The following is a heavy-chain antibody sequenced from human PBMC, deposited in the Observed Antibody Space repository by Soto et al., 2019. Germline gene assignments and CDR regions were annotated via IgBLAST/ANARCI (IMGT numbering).Heavy chain of an antibody. V-gene: IGHV5-10-1*01. Sequence: GGSLKISCSGFGYTFTTFFISWVLQMPGKGLDWMGRIDPRDSQTNYSPSFQGHVTISVDKSISTAYLQWDSLKASDTAMYYCARLFCSTDTCDSWFDPWGQGTLVTVSS. CDR1: GYTFTTFF. CDR3: ARLFCSTDTCDSWFDP. D-gene: IGHD1-26*01. CDR2: IDPRDSQT. J-gene: IGHJ5*02.